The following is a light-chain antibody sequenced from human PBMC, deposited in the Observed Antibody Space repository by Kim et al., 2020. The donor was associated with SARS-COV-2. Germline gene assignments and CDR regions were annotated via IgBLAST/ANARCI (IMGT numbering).Light chain of an antibody. J-gene: IGKJ1*01. CDR3: QQYGSSPQT. CDR1: QSVSSNY. V-gene: IGKV3-20*01. Sequence: EIVLTQSPATLSLSPGETATLSCRASQSVSSNYLAWCQQRPGQAPRLLIYDASSRATGIPDRFSGSGSGTDFTLTISRLEPEDVAVYYCQQYGSSPQTFGQGTKVEIK. CDR2: DAS.